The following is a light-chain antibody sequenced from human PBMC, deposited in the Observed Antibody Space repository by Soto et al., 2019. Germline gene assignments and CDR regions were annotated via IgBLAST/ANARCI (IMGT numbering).Light chain of an antibody. J-gene: IGKJ2*01. CDR2: AAS. Sequence: DIRMTQSPSSLSASVGDRVTITCRASKSISTYLNWYQQKLGRAPELLIYAASSLQSGVPSRFSGSGSGTDFTLTISSLQPEDFAPYYFQLRLKIPYIFGQGTKLEI. CDR1: KSISTY. V-gene: IGKV1-39*01. CDR3: QLRLKIPYI.